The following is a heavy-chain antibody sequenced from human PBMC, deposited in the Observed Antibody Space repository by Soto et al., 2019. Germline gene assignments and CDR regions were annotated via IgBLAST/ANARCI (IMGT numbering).Heavy chain of an antibody. Sequence: GYIVCRFMLNKIRQAPGKGLEWVSYISSSSSTIYYADSVKGRFTISRDNAKNSLYLQMNSLRDEDTAVYYCAGGGLSSSGNYYF. CDR3: AGGGLSSSGNYYF. V-gene: IGHV3-48*02. D-gene: IGHD6-6*01. CDR2: ISSSSSTI. J-gene: IGHJ4*01. CDR1: GYIVCRFM.